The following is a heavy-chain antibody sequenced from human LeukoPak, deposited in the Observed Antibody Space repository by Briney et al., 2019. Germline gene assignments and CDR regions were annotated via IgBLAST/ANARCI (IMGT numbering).Heavy chain of an antibody. J-gene: IGHJ3*02. CDR3: ASDRDWDSLYI. D-gene: IGHD2-21*02. Sequence: ASVKVSCKASGCTFSGYCMHWVRQAPGQGLEWMGWINPNSGGTNYAQKFQGRVTMTRDTSISTAYMELSRLRSDDTAVYYCASDRDWDSLYIWGQGTMVTVSS. V-gene: IGHV1-2*02. CDR2: INPNSGGT. CDR1: GCTFSGYC.